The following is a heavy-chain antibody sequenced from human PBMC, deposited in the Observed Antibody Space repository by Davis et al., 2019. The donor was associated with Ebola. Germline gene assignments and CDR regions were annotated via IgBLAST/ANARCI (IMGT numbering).Heavy chain of an antibody. J-gene: IGHJ6*02. CDR2: ISSSSTI. D-gene: IGHD3-9*01. V-gene: IGHV3-48*02. Sequence: GGSLRPPCAALGSTFSSYSMNWVSQAPGKGLEWVAYISSSSTIYYADSVKGRFTISRDNAKNSLYLQMNSLRDEATAVYYCARGKELRYFACMDVWGQGTTVTVSS. CDR3: ARGKELRYFACMDV. CDR1: GSTFSSYS.